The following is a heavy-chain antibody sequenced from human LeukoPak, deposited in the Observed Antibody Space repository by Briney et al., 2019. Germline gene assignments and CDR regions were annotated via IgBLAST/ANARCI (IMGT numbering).Heavy chain of an antibody. CDR2: ISGSGGST. J-gene: IGHJ6*02. D-gene: IGHD3-22*01. CDR3: AKSAPYDSSGYYYYYYGMDV. V-gene: IGHV3-23*01. CDR1: GFTFSSYA. Sequence: GGSLRLSCAASGFTFSSYAMSWVRQAPGKGLEWVSAISGSGGSTYYADFVKGRFTISRDNSKNTLYLQMNSLRAEDTAVYYCAKSAPYDSSGYYYYYYGMDVWGQGTTVTVSS.